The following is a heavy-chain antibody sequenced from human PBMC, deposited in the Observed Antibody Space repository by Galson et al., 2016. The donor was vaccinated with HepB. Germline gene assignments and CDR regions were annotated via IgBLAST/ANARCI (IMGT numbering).Heavy chain of an antibody. CDR1: GFTFRSYA. CDR3: AKRGGANSFGFDY. CDR2: ILESGDST. J-gene: IGHJ4*02. Sequence: SLRLSCAASGFTFRSYAMSWVRQAPGKGLDWVSGILESGDSTSYADSVKARFTISRDNSKNTLHLQMNSLRAEDTAVYYCAKRGGANSFGFDYWGRGALVTVSS. D-gene: IGHD4/OR15-4a*01. V-gene: IGHV3-23*01.